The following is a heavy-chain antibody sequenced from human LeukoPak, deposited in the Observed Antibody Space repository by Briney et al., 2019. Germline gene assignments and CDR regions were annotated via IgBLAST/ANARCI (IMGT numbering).Heavy chain of an antibody. Sequence: GGSLRLSCAASGFTVSSNYMSWVRQAPGKGLEWVSGINWNGGSTGYADSVKGRFTISRDNAKNSLYLQMNSLRAEDTALYHCARWRVYTGAFDIWGQGTMVTVSS. CDR2: INWNGGST. V-gene: IGHV3-20*01. D-gene: IGHD7-27*01. J-gene: IGHJ3*02. CDR1: GFTVSSNY. CDR3: ARWRVYTGAFDI.